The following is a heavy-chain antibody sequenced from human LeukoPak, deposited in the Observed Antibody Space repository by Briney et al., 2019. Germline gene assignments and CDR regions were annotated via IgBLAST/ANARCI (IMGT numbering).Heavy chain of an antibody. J-gene: IGHJ6*03. V-gene: IGHV3-23*01. D-gene: IGHD3-16*01. CDR2: IVGSGRTT. CDR3: AKMGGRLSYYMDV. Sequence: GGSLRLSCAASGFTFSSYAMTWVRQAPGKGLEWVSSIVGSGRTTYYADSVRGRFTISRDNSNNTLYLQMSSLRADDTALYYCAKMGGRLSYYMDVWGKGTTVTVSS. CDR1: GFTFSSYA.